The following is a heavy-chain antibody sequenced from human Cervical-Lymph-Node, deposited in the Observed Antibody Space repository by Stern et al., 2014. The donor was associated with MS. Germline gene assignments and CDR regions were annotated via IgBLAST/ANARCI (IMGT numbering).Heavy chain of an antibody. CDR2: KTNVGST. CDR1: GFTVSRDY. J-gene: IGHJ4*02. Sequence: EVQLEESGGGVIQPGGALRLSCTASGFTVSRDYMTWVRQAPGQGLEWVSIKTNVGSTFYTDSVKGRFTISRDDSKNTVYLHMTSLRAEDTAMYYCARDTSSPERSDWWGQGTLVTVSS. D-gene: IGHD1-1*01. V-gene: IGHV3-53*01. CDR3: ARDTSSPERSDW.